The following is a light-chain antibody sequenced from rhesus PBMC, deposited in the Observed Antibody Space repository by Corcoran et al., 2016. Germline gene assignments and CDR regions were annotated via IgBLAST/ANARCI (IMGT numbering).Light chain of an antibody. CDR2: AAS. Sequence: DIQMTQSPSALSASVGDSVTISCRASQNIYSNLAWYQQKPGKAPKLLIYAASSLQTGIPSRFRGSGSGTDFTLTISSLQPEDSAAYYCQHYYDNPLTFGGGTKVEIK. CDR1: QNIYSN. CDR3: QHYYDNPLT. J-gene: IGKJ4*01. V-gene: IGKV1S12*01.